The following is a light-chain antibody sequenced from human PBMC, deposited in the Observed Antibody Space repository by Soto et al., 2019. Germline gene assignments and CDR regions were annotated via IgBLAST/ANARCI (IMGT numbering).Light chain of an antibody. CDR2: AAS. CDR3: QQSYSTPST. CDR1: QSISSY. Sequence: DSQMTQSPSSLSASVGDRVTITCRASQSISSYLNWYQQNPGKAPKLRIYAASSLQSGVPSRFSGSGSGTDFTLTISSLQPEDFATYYCQQSYSTPSTFGQGTKLEIK. V-gene: IGKV1-39*01. J-gene: IGKJ2*01.